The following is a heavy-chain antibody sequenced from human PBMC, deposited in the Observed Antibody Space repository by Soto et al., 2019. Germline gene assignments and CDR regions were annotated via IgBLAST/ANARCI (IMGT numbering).Heavy chain of an antibody. J-gene: IGHJ4*02. CDR3: AKIAEAVAGTVYGY. CDR1: RFTFSTYA. Sequence: EVQLLESGGGLVQPGGSLRLSCAVSRFTFSTYAMGWVRHAPGKGLEWVSNISGSGGRTYYEDSVKGLFTISRHNSKNTLYLQMNSLRAEDTAVYYCAKIAEAVAGTVYGYWGQGTLVTVSS. CDR2: ISGSGGRT. V-gene: IGHV3-23*01. D-gene: IGHD6-19*01.